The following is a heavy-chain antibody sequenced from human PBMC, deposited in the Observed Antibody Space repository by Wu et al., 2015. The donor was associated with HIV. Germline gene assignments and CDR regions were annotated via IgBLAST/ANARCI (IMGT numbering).Heavy chain of an antibody. Sequence: ANYAQKFQGRVTITADESTSTAYMELSSLRSEDTAVYYCARDVRGAILTGYSDAFDIWGQGTMVTVSS. CDR2: A. V-gene: IGHV1-69*01. CDR3: ARDVRGAILTGYSDAFDI. J-gene: IGHJ3*02. D-gene: IGHD3-9*01.